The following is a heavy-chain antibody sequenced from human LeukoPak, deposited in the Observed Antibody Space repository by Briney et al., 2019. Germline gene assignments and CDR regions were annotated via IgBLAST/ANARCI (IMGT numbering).Heavy chain of an antibody. CDR1: EFTFSNFG. Sequence: GGSLRLSCAASEFTFSNFGMNWVRQAPGKGLEWVSYISSSSSSIYYADSVRGRFTISRDNAKNSLYLQMNSLRDDDTAVYYCARDSGGSSGWYYFDYWGQGTLVTVSS. V-gene: IGHV3-48*02. CDR3: ARDSGGSSGWYYFDY. D-gene: IGHD6-13*01. J-gene: IGHJ4*02. CDR2: ISSSSSSI.